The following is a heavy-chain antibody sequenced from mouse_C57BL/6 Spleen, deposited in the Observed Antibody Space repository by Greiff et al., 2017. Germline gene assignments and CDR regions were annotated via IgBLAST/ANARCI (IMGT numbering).Heavy chain of an antibody. J-gene: IGHJ4*01. D-gene: IGHD1-1*01. V-gene: IGHV1-42*01. CDR3: ASGSSPDYAMDY. CDR1: GYSFTGYY. CDR2: INPSTGGT. Sequence: EVQLQESGPELVKPGASVKISCKASGYSFTGYYMNWVKQSPEKSLEWIGEINPSTGGTTYNQKFKAKATLTVDKSSSTAYMQLKSLTSEDSAVYYCASGSSPDYAMDYWGQGTSVTVSS.